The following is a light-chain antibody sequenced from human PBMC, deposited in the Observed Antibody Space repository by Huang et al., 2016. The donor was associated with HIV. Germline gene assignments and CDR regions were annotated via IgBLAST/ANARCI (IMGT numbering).Light chain of an antibody. V-gene: IGKV3-15*01. Sequence: EIVMTQSPATLSVSPGERATLSCRASQIISRLAWYQQKSGQAPRLLIYDGSSRATGIPARFSGSGSGTEFTLTVSSLQSEDFALYYCQQYDDWPPWTFGQGTQVDI. CDR3: QQYDDWPPWT. J-gene: IGKJ1*01. CDR1: QIISR. CDR2: DGS.